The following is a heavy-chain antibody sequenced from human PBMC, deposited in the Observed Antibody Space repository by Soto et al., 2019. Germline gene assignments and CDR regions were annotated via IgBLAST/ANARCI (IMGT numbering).Heavy chain of an antibody. CDR1: GGSISSGGYY. CDR3: EREPLT. J-gene: IGHJ4*02. Sequence: QVQLQESGPGLVKPSQTLSLTCTVSGGSISSGGYYWNWIRQHPGKGLEWIGYIYYSGSTYYNPSLKCRFTISEDTFNNPCSLKLSSVTAADTAVYYCEREPLTWGQGTLVTVSS. V-gene: IGHV4-31*03. CDR2: IYYSGST.